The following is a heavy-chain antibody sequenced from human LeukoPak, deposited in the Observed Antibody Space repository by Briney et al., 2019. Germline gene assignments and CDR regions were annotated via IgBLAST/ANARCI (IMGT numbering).Heavy chain of an antibody. J-gene: IGHJ4*02. D-gene: IGHD6-25*01. CDR1: GYRFTSYW. Sequence: GESLKISCKVSGYRFTSYWIGWVRQMPGEGLEWMGIIFPADSDAKYSPSFQGQVTISADKSNNTAYVQWSSLKASDTAIYYCARRGLYYFDYWGQGTLVTVSS. V-gene: IGHV5-51*01. CDR3: ARRGLYYFDY. CDR2: IFPADSDA.